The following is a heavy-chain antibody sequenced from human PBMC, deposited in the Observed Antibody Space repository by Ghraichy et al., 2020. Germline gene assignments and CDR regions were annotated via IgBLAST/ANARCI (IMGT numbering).Heavy chain of an antibody. CDR3: ASLVTYFDY. J-gene: IGHJ4*02. Sequence: ESLNISCAVSGGSISSSNWWSWVRQPPGKGLEWIGEIYHSGSTNYNPSLKSRVTISVDKSKNQFSLKLSSVTAADTAVYYCASLVTYFDYWGQGTLVTVSS. D-gene: IGHD3-16*02. CDR2: IYHSGST. V-gene: IGHV4-4*02. CDR1: GGSISSSNW.